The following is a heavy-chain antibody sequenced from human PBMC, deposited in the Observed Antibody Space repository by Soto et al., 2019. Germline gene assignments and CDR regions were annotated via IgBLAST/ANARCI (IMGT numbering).Heavy chain of an antibody. CDR3: ARGQRKIFGVFPDD. V-gene: IGHV3-21*01. CDR1: GFTVSGYR. D-gene: IGHD3-3*01. Sequence: GGSLRPSGSASGFTVSGYRIKSVRQAPVKGLEWASAISSSSSYISYAESVRGRFTISRENAKNSLLLQMNRLRAEEKAVYYCARGQRKIFGVFPDDRGQRPLVTVSS. CDR2: ISSSSSYI. J-gene: IGHJ4*02.